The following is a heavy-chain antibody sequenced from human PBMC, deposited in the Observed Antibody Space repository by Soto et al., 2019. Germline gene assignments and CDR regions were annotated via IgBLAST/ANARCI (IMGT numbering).Heavy chain of an antibody. V-gene: IGHV4-39*07. D-gene: IGHD2-21*02. Sequence: SETLSLTCTVSGPSISSSSYYWGWIRQPPGKGLEWIGSIYYSGYTYYNPSLKSRVTISVDTSKNQFSLKLNSVTAADTAVYYCARDLWGYCGTDCYPLDVWGQGTTVT. CDR3: ARDLWGYCGTDCYPLDV. CDR1: GPSISSSSYY. CDR2: IYYSGYT. J-gene: IGHJ6*02.